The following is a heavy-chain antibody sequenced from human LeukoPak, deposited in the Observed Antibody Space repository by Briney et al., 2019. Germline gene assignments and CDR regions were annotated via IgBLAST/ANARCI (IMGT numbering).Heavy chain of an antibody. CDR2: MYHSGST. CDR1: GSSIRSGYY. D-gene: IGHD3-22*01. V-gene: IGHV4-38-2*02. Sequence: SETLSLTCTVSGSSIRSGYYWGWIRQPPGKGLECIVSMYHSGSTYYNPSLKSRVTISVDTSKNQFSLKLSSVTAADTAVYYCARDTYYYDSSGYYRLDYWGQGTLVTVSS. CDR3: ARDTYYYDSSGYYRLDY. J-gene: IGHJ4*02.